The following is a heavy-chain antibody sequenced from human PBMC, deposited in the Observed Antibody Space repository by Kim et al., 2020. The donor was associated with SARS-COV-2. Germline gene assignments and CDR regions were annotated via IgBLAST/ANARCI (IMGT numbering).Heavy chain of an antibody. D-gene: IGHD6-13*01. CDR2: NGGST. Sequence: NGGSTYYADSVTGRFTISRDNSKNTLYLQMSSLRAEDTAVYYCVGQPVDYWGQGTLVTVSS. CDR3: VGQPVDY. J-gene: IGHJ4*02. V-gene: IGHV3-64D*09.